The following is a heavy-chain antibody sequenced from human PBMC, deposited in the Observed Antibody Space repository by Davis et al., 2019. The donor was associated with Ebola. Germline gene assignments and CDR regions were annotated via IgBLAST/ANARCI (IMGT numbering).Heavy chain of an antibody. V-gene: IGHV3-9*01. J-gene: IGHJ6*02. CDR2: ISWNSGSI. CDR3: AKGLAYGGSYYYYGMDV. D-gene: IGHD4-23*01. CDR1: GFTFDDYA. Sequence: PGGSLRLSCAASGFTFDDYAMHWVRQAPGKGLEWVSGISWNSGSIGYADSVKGRFTISRDNAKNSLYLQMNSLRAEDTALYYCAKGLAYGGSYYYYGMDVWGQGTTVTVSS.